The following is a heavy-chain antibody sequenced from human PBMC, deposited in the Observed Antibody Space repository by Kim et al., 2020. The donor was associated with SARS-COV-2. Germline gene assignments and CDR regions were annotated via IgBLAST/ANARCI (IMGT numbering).Heavy chain of an antibody. V-gene: IGHV3-11*01. CDR3: VRVAAAGPYFDD. Sequence: GGSLRLSCAVSGFTFSNFYMSWIRQAPGKGLEWMSYISSGGNTIYYADSVKGRFTISRDNANNSLYLQMNSLRVDDTAFYYCVRVAAAGPYFDDWGQGTLVTVSS. J-gene: IGHJ4*02. CDR1: GFTFSNFY. CDR2: ISSGGNTI. D-gene: IGHD6-25*01.